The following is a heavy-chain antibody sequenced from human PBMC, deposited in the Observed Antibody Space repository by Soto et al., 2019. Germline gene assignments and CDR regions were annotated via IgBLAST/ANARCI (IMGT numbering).Heavy chain of an antibody. CDR1: GFTFSSHW. J-gene: IGHJ4*02. CDR3: ARDKRKGQWLADY. Sequence: EVQLVESGGGLFQSGGSLRLSCAASGFTFSSHWMTWVRQAPGKGLEWVANIKQDGSEKVYVDSVKGRFAISRDNAKNSLYLQMNSLRAEDTAVYYCARDKRKGQWLADYWGQGTLVTVSS. CDR2: IKQDGSEK. V-gene: IGHV3-7*05. D-gene: IGHD6-19*01.